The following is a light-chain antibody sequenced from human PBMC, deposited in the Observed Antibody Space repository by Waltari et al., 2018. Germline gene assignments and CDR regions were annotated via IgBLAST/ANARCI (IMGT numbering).Light chain of an antibody. CDR3: RQALQTPRT. J-gene: IGKJ1*01. CDR2: LGS. V-gene: IGKV2-28*01. Sequence: DIVMTQSPLSLPVTPGEPVSISCSHSQSLLHSNVYNYLDWYLQKQGQSPQLLIYLGSNRASGVPDRFSGSGSGTDFTLKISRVEAEDVGVYYCRQALQTPRTFGQGTKVEIK. CDR1: QSLLHSNVYNY.